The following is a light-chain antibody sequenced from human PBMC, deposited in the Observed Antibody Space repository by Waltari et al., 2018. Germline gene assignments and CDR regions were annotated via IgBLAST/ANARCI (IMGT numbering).Light chain of an antibody. J-gene: IGKJ4*01. CDR2: DAS. V-gene: IGKV3-11*01. Sequence: EIVLTQSPATLSLSPGERATLSCRASQSVSSYLAWYQQKPGQAPRLLIYDASNRATGSPARFSGSGAGTDFTLTISSLEPEDFAVYYCQQRSNWPPFTVGGGTKVEIK. CDR3: QQRSNWPPFT. CDR1: QSVSSY.